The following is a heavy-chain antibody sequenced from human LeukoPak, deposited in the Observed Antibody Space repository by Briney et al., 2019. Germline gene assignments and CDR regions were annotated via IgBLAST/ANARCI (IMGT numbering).Heavy chain of an antibody. J-gene: IGHJ4*02. CDR3: ARLLRNIAAAVYYFDY. D-gene: IGHD6-13*01. CDR2: IYPGDSDT. Sequence: GESLKISCKGSGYNFNSYWIGWVRQMPGKGLEWMGIIYPGDSDTRYSPSFQGQVTISADKSISTAYLQWSSLKASDTAMYYCARLLRNIAAAVYYFDYWGQGTLVTVSS. V-gene: IGHV5-51*01. CDR1: GYNFNSYW.